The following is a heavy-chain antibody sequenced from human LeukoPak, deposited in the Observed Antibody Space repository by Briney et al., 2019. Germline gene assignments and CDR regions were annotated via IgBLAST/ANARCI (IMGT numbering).Heavy chain of an antibody. J-gene: IGHJ4*02. Sequence: GRSLRLSCAASGFTFSTCAMHWVRQAPGKGLEWVAVMSSDGSNKYYADSVKGRFTISRDNAKNSLYLQMNSLRAEDTAVYYCARVRCSSTSCYVDGYFDYWGQGTLVTVSS. CDR1: GFTFSTCA. CDR2: MSSDGSNK. V-gene: IGHV3-30-3*01. D-gene: IGHD2-2*01. CDR3: ARVRCSSTSCYVDGYFDY.